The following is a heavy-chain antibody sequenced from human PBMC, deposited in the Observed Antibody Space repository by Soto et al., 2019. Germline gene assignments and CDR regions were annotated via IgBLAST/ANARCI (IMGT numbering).Heavy chain of an antibody. D-gene: IGHD2-8*02. J-gene: IGHJ4*02. V-gene: IGHV3-15*01. CDR1: GFHITNAG. CDR3: ATGALEGPGFDY. Sequence: PGRPMRLSCTAAGFHITNAGRSWIRKAKGKGLEWVGRTKSKAVGGTIEYAAPVKGRFTISRDDSSNTLYLQMNSLRIEDTAVYYCATGALEGPGFDYWGQGTLVTVSS. CDR2: TKSKAVGGTI.